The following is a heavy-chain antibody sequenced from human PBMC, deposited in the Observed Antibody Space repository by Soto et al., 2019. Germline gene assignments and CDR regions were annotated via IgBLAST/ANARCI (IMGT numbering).Heavy chain of an antibody. V-gene: IGHV6-1*01. CDR1: GDSVSSNSAA. CDR3: AGTTSYQWYYMDV. Sequence: PSQTLPLTCASSGDSVSSNSAAWNWIRPSPSRGLEWLGRTYYRSRWYNDYAVPVRSRITVNADTSKNQFSLQLTSVTPEDTAVYYCAGTTSYQWYYMDVWGKGTTVTV. CDR2: TYYRSRWYN. J-gene: IGHJ6*03. D-gene: IGHD1-7*01.